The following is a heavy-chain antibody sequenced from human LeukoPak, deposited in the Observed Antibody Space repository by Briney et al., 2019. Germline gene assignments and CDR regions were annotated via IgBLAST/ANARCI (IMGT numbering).Heavy chain of an antibody. Sequence: PGGSLRLSCAASGFTFNNYGMHWVRQAPGKGLEWVAVISYDGSNKCYADSVKGRFTISRDNSKNTLYLQMNSLRAEDTAVYYCAGEYSSSWKLDYWGQGTLVTVSS. CDR3: AGEYSSSWKLDY. CDR1: GFTFNNYG. CDR2: ISYDGSNK. J-gene: IGHJ4*02. V-gene: IGHV3-30*03. D-gene: IGHD6-13*01.